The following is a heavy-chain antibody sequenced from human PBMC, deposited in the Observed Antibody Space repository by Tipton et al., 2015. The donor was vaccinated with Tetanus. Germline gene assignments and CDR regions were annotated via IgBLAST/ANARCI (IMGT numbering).Heavy chain of an antibody. Sequence: SLRLSCAASGFIFSSYGMHWVRQAPGKGLEWVAVSWYDGTDKYYADSVKGRFTISRDTSKNTLYLQMNSLRAEDTAVYYCAREADCSGGSCFSGDFDNWGQGTQVTVSS. CDR2: SWYDGTDK. J-gene: IGHJ4*02. V-gene: IGHV3-33*01. CDR1: GFIFSSYG. CDR3: AREADCSGGSCFSGDFDN. D-gene: IGHD2-15*01.